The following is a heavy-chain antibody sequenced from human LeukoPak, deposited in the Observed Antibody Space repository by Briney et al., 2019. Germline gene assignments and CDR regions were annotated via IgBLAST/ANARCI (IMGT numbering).Heavy chain of an antibody. CDR2: TSGSGVNS. CDR1: GFTFSSYW. J-gene: IGHJ4*02. V-gene: IGHV3-23*01. D-gene: IGHD5-12*01. Sequence: GSLRLSCAASGFTFSSYWMSWVRQAPGKGLEWVAATSGSGVNSYYADSVRGRFTISRDNSQNTLYLQMDSLRAEDTALYYCAKEYSGYDFDYWGQGTLVTVSS. CDR3: AKEYSGYDFDY.